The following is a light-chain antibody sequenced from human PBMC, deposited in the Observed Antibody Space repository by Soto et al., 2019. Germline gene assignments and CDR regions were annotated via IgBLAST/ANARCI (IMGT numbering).Light chain of an antibody. J-gene: IGLJ1*01. CDR2: DVS. CDR3: RAWDDSLSGYV. Sequence: QSVLTQPASVSGSPGQSITISGTGTSSDVGAYNYVSWYQQHPGKAPKLMIYDVSNRPSGVSDRFSASKSGNTASLTICGLQAEDEADYYCRAWDDSLSGYVFGTGTKVTVL. CDR1: SSDVGAYNY. V-gene: IGLV2-14*01.